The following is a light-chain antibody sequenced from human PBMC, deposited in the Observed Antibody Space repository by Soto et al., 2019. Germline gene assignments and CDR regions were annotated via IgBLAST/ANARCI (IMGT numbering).Light chain of an antibody. CDR2: GAS. Sequence: VLTQSPGTLSSSPGGRVSLSCRASQIVSNNYLAWYQQKSGQAPRLLIFGASNRATGIPDRFSGRGSGTDFTLTISGLEPEDFAVYFCQQYSGSVLTFGGRTKV. CDR1: QIVSNNY. CDR3: QQYSGSVLT. J-gene: IGKJ4*01. V-gene: IGKV3-20*01.